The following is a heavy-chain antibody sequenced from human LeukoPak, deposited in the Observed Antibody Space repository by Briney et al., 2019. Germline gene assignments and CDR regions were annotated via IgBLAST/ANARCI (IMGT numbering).Heavy chain of an antibody. CDR3: ARSDTSAWHKFDY. D-gene: IGHD6-19*01. V-gene: IGHV6-1*01. CDR1: GDSVSSNRAA. CDR2: TYYRSTWYN. Sequence: SQTLSLTCAISGDSVSSNRAAWTWTRQSPSRGLEWLGRTYYRSTWYNDYAVSVKSRITINPDTSKNQFSLQLNSVTPEDTAVYYCARSDTSAWHKFDYWGQGTRVTVSS. J-gene: IGHJ4*02.